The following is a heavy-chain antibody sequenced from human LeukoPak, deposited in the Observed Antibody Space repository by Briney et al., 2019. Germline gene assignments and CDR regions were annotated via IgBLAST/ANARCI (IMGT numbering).Heavy chain of an antibody. D-gene: IGHD6-13*01. CDR2: IYYSGST. CDR3: ARVATKRIAAAGPLGFDP. Sequence: SETLSLTCTVSGGSISSYYLSWIRQPPGKGLEWIGYIYYSGSTNYNPSLKSRVTISVDTSKNQFSLKLSSVTAADTAVYYCARVATKRIAAAGPLGFDPWGQGTLVTVSS. J-gene: IGHJ5*02. V-gene: IGHV4-59*01. CDR1: GGSISSYY.